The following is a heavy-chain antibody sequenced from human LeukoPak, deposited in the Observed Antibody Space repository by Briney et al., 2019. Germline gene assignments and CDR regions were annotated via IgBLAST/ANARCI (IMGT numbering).Heavy chain of an antibody. CDR2: FDPEDGET. D-gene: IGHD2-15*01. Sequence: ASVKVSCKVSGYTLTELSMHWVRQAPGKGLEWMGGFDPEDGETIYAQKFQGRVTMTEDTSTGTAYMELSSLRSEDTAVYYCATAPRGYCSGGSCWFDPWGQGTLVTVSS. CDR3: ATAPRGYCSGGSCWFDP. CDR1: GYTLTELS. J-gene: IGHJ5*02. V-gene: IGHV1-24*01.